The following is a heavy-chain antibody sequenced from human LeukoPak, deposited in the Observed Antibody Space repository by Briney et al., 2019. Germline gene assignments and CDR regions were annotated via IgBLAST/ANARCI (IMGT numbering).Heavy chain of an antibody. V-gene: IGHV1-69*04. J-gene: IGHJ4*02. CDR2: IIPILGIA. CDR3: ARAAAGLDY. Sequence: ASVKVSCKASGGTFSSYAISWVRQAPGQGLEWMGRIIPILGIANYAQKFQGRVTITVDKSTSTAYMELSSLRSEDTAVYYCARAAAGLDYWGQGTLVTVSS. CDR1: GGTFSSYA. D-gene: IGHD6-13*01.